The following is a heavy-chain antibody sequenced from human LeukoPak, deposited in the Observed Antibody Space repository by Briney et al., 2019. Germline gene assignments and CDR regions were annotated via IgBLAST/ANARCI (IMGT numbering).Heavy chain of an antibody. CDR1: GFTFSSYG. CDR2: ISGNGGST. V-gene: IGHV3-23*01. Sequence: GGSLRLSCTASGFTFSSYGMDWVRQAPGKGLEWVSVISGNGGSTYYAESVKGRFTISRDNSKNTLYLQMNSLRVEDTAVYYCARDGDGDYVFSYYFDYWGQGTLVTVSS. D-gene: IGHD4-17*01. J-gene: IGHJ4*02. CDR3: ARDGDGDYVFSYYFDY.